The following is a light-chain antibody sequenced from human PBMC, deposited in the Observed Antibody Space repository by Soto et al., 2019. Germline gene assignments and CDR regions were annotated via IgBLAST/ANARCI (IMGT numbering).Light chain of an antibody. CDR3: ETWDISLSARV. CDR1: NSNIGNYH. V-gene: IGLV1-51*01. Sequence: QSVLTQPPSVSAAPGQTVTISCSGSNSNIGNYHVSWYQQLPGTAPKLIIYDNDKRPAGIPDRFSGSKSGTSATLGITGLQTGDEADYYCETWDISLSARVFGGGTKLTVL. J-gene: IGLJ3*02. CDR2: DND.